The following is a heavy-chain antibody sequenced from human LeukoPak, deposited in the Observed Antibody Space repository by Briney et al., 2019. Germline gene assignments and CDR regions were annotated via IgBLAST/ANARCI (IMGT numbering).Heavy chain of an antibody. J-gene: IGHJ4*02. V-gene: IGHV4-59*08. CDR2: IYYSGST. CDR3: ASADY. CDR1: GGSISNYY. Sequence: SETLSLTCTVSGGSISNYYWNWIRQPPGKGLEWIGYIYYSGSTNYNPSLKSRVTISVDTSKNQFSLKLSSVTAADTAVYYCASADYWGQGTLVTVSS.